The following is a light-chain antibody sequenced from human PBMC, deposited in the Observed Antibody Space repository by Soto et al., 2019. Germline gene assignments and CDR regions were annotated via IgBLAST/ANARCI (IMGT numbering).Light chain of an antibody. CDR2: DAS. CDR3: QQRHSWTRT. V-gene: IGKV2-24*01. J-gene: IGKJ1*01. Sequence: DVAMTQTPLSSPVTLGQPASISCRSSQSLIRSDGKTFLTWLQQRPGQAPRLXIYDASNREAGIPVRFSGSGAGTDFTLTISSLEPDDFVVDYCQQRHSWTRTFGQGTKVDIK. CDR1: QSLIRSDGKTF.